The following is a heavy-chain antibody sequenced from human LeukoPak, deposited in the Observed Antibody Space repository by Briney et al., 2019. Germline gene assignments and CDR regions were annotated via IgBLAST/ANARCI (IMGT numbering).Heavy chain of an antibody. CDR3: AKEVGAVAATNHFDY. CDR1: GFIFSDYS. CDR2: ISGSGGST. J-gene: IGHJ4*02. D-gene: IGHD6-19*01. V-gene: IGHV3-23*01. Sequence: GGSLRLSCAVSGFIFSDYSMGWIRQAPGKGLEWVSAISGSGGSTYYADSVKGRFTISRDNSKNTLYLQMNSLRAEDTAVYYCAKEVGAVAATNHFDYWGQGTLVIVSS.